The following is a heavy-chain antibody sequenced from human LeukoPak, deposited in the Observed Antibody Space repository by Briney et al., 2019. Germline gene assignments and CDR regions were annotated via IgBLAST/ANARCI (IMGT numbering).Heavy chain of an antibody. CDR1: GGSISDYY. CDR2: MDYSGST. V-gene: IGHV4-59*08. CDR3: TGSEESKDAFDV. D-gene: IGHD3-10*01. J-gene: IGHJ3*01. Sequence: SETLSLTCTVSGGSISDYYWTWIRQSPGTGLEWIGYMDYSGSTAYNPSLKSRVTISIDTSKKQFSLKLSSVTAADTAVNYCTGSEESKDAFDVWGQATMVTVSS.